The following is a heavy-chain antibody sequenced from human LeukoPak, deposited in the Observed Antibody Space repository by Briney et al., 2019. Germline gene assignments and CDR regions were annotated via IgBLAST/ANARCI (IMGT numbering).Heavy chain of an antibody. CDR1: GYTFTSYG. Sequence: APVKVSCKASGYTFTSYGISWVRQAPGQGLEWMGWISAYNGNTNYAQKLQGRVTMTTDTSTSTAYMELRSLRSDDTAVYYCARLSDSSGWGYFDYWGQGTLVTVSS. D-gene: IGHD6-19*01. J-gene: IGHJ4*02. CDR3: ARLSDSSGWGYFDY. CDR2: ISAYNGNT. V-gene: IGHV1-18*04.